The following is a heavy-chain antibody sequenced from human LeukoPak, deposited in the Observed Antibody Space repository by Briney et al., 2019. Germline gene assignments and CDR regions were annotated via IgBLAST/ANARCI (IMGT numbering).Heavy chain of an antibody. CDR1: GFRFSTYG. CDR3: AKEFTVTSPFDY. Sequence: GGSLRLSCAVSGFRFSTYGMNWVRQAPGKGLEWAAFINYVGTEQYYADYVKGRFSISRDNSKNTLYLQMNSLIAEDTAVYYCAKEFTVTSPFDYWGQGTLVTVSS. CDR2: INYVGTEQ. V-gene: IGHV3-30*02. J-gene: IGHJ4*02. D-gene: IGHD4-17*01.